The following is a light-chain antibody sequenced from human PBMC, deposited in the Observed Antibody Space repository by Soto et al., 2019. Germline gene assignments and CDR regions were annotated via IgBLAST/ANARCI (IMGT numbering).Light chain of an antibody. Sequence: EIVLTQSPATLSLSPGERATLSCRASQSVSSYLAWYQQKPGQAPRLLIYGASSRATGIPDRFSGSGSGTDFTLTIIRLEPEDFAVYYCQQYGSSPITFGQGTRLEIK. V-gene: IGKV3-20*01. CDR1: QSVSSY. CDR3: QQYGSSPIT. CDR2: GAS. J-gene: IGKJ5*01.